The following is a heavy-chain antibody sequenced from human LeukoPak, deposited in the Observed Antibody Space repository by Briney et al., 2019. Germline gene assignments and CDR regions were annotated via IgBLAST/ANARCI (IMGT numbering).Heavy chain of an antibody. CDR2: INHSGST. CDR3: ATMRRGGDWSLDY. Sequence: GSLRLSCAASGFTFSNAWMSWVRQAPGKGLEWIGEINHSGSTNYNPSLKSRVTISVDTSKNQFSLKLTSVTAADTAVYFCATMRRGGDWSLDYWGQGTLVTVSS. J-gene: IGHJ4*02. V-gene: IGHV4-34*08. CDR1: GFTFSNAW. D-gene: IGHD2-21*02.